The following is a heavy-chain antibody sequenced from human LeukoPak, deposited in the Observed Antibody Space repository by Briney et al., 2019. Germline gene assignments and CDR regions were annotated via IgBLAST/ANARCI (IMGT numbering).Heavy chain of an antibody. Sequence: PGGSLRLSCAASGFTFSSYAMSWVRQAPGKGLEWVSAISGSGGSTYYADSVKGRFTISRDNSKNTLYLQMNSLRAEDTAVYYCAKVPSRVREVALDYWGQGTLVTVSS. CDR3: AKVPSRVREVALDY. CDR2: ISGSGGST. D-gene: IGHD3-10*01. CDR1: GFTFSSYA. V-gene: IGHV3-23*01. J-gene: IGHJ4*02.